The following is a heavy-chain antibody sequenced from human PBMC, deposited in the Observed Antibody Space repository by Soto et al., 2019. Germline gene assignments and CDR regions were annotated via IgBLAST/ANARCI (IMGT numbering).Heavy chain of an antibody. J-gene: IGHJ5*02. CDR3: ARAEVDMPTP. CDR2: IYTNGGT. V-gene: IGHV3-66*01. CDR1: ECSGIVNY. D-gene: IGHD2-15*01. Sequence: GVFLRLLYAAFECSGIVNYMILFRQATGKGLEWVSVIYTNGGTLYADSVKGRFTISRDNSMNTVYLQMNSLRVEDTAVYYCARAEVDMPTPLGQGTPVTVYS.